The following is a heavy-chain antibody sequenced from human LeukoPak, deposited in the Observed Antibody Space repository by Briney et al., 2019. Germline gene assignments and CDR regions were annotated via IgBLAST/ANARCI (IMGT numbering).Heavy chain of an antibody. CDR1: GGSISSGDYY. Sequence: SQTLSLTCTVSGGSISSGDYYWSWIRQPPGKGLEWIVYIYYSGSTYYNPSLKSRVTISVDTSKNQFSLKLSSVTAADTAVYYCAIGIGAAAGTWFWCDPWGQGTLVTVSS. D-gene: IGHD6-13*01. CDR2: IYYSGST. V-gene: IGHV4-30-4*01. CDR3: AIGIGAAAGTWFWCDP. J-gene: IGHJ5*02.